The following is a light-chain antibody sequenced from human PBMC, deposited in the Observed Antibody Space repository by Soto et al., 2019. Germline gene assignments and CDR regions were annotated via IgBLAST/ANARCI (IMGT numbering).Light chain of an antibody. CDR3: QRRGRWPRT. CDR1: QSVNDY. J-gene: IGKJ2*01. Sequence: EIVLTQSPATLSLSPGERATLSCRASQSVNDYLAWYQQKPGQAPRLLIYGASNRATGIPLRFSGSGSGTDFTLPISSLEPEDFAVYYCQRRGRWPRTFGQGTKLEIK. V-gene: IGKV3-11*01. CDR2: GAS.